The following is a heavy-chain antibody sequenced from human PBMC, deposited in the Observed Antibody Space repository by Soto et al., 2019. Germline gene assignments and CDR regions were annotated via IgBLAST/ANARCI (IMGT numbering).Heavy chain of an antibody. J-gene: IGHJ4*02. V-gene: IGHV4-59*01. CDR2: IYYSGST. CDR1: GGPISSYY. Sequence: PSETLSLTCTVSGGPISSYYWSWIRQPPGKGLEWIGYIYYSGSTNYNPSLKSRVTISVDTSKNQFSLKLSSVTAADTAVYYCARTTYYGDVDYWGQGTLVTVS. D-gene: IGHD4-17*01. CDR3: ARTTYYGDVDY.